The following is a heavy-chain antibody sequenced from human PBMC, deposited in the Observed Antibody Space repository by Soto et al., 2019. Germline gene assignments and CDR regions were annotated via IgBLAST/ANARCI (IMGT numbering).Heavy chain of an antibody. V-gene: IGHV4-59*08. D-gene: IGHD2-15*01. CDR1: GGSISSYY. J-gene: IGHJ3*02. Sequence: QVQLQESGPGLVKPSETLSLTCTVSGGSISSYYWSWIRQPPGKGLEWIGYIYYSGSTNYNPSPKSRATIPVDTSKNQFSLKLSSVTAAHTAVYYCASHVVEVSAFDIWGHGTMGTVSS. CDR3: ASHVVEVSAFDI. CDR2: IYYSGST.